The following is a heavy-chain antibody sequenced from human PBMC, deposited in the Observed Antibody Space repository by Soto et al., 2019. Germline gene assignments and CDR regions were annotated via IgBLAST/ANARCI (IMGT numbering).Heavy chain of an antibody. V-gene: IGHV4-31*03. CDR2: IHYSGVT. CDR3: ARLDLCYDY. J-gene: IGHJ4*02. CDR1: VGAITNDGYY. Sequence: PSETLSLTCNVSVGAITNDGYYWSWIRQHPGKALEWIGNIHYSGVTYYNPTLKSRAAISVDISKHQFSLKLNSVTAADTAVYYCARLDLCYDYWGQGILVPVSS. D-gene: IGHD2-15*01.